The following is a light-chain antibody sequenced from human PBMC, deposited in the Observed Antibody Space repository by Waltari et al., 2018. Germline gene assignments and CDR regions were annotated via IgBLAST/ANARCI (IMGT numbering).Light chain of an antibody. CDR1: QSGTSNY. V-gene: IGKV3-20*01. CDR3: QQYGSSPLT. Sequence: EIVLTQYPGTLSLYPEERATLSCRASQSGTSNYLAWYQQKPGQAPRLLMYTASSRASGIPDRFSGSGSGTDFTLTISRLEPEDFAVYCQQYGSSPLTFGGGTKVEIK. CDR2: TAS. J-gene: IGKJ4*01.